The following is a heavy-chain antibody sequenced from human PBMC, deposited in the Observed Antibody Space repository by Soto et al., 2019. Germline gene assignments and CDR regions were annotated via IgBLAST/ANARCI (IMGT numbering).Heavy chain of an antibody. Sequence: GGSLRLSCAASGFTFSNYGIHWVRQAPGKGLEWVAVISDDGSSTYYADSVKGRFTISRDNSKNTLYLQMNSLRAEATAFYYCATDSRGYRGYPAYWGQGTLVTVSS. D-gene: IGHD5-12*01. CDR1: GFTFSNYG. CDR3: ATDSRGYRGYPAY. V-gene: IGHV3-30*03. J-gene: IGHJ4*02. CDR2: ISDDGSST.